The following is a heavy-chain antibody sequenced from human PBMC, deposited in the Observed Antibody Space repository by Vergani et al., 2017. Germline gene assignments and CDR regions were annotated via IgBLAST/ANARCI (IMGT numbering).Heavy chain of an antibody. Sequence: EVQLVQSGAEVKKPGESLKISCQISGYSFTNYWIGWVRQMPGKGLEWMGIIHPADSDTRYSPSFKGQVTISVDKSISTVYLQRSSLRASDSAMYYCARLYGRDSSGSKYFDYWGQGTLVTVSS. J-gene: IGHJ4*02. CDR1: GYSFTNYW. V-gene: IGHV5-51*01. CDR2: IHPADSDT. CDR3: ARLYGRDSSGSKYFDY. D-gene: IGHD3-22*01.